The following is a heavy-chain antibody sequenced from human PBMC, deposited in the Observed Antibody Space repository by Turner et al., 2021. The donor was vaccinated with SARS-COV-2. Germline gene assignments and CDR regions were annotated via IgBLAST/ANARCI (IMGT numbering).Heavy chain of an antibody. J-gene: IGHJ4*02. D-gene: IGHD3-10*02. CDR2: ISYDGSNK. V-gene: IGHV3-30*18. Sequence: QVQLLVSGGGAVHPGRSLRYSCAATGFTISSYGMHWVRQDPGKGLEWVAVISYDGSNKYYVDSVKGRFTISRDNSKNTLYLQMNSLRAEDTAVYYCAKMMFGGWSGFDYWGQGTLVTVSS. CDR3: AKMMFGGWSGFDY. CDR1: GFTISSYG.